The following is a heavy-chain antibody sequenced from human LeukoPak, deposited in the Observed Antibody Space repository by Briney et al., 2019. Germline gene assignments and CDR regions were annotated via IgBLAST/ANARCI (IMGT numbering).Heavy chain of an antibody. J-gene: IGHJ4*02. CDR1: GFTFIDYD. D-gene: IGHD5/OR15-5a*01. CDR3: ARGGIQVSGVDEFDY. Sequence: GGSLRLSCAASGFTFIDYDMHWVRQVIGKGLEWVSAIGIRGDTHYSGSVKGRFTISRENAESSLYLQMSSLRAEDTAVYYCARGGIQVSGVDEFDYWGQGTLVTVSS. V-gene: IGHV3-13*01. CDR2: IGIRGDT.